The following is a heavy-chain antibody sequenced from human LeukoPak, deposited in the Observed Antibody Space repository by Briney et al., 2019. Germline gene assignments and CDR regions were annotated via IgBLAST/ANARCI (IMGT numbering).Heavy chain of an antibody. CDR3: ASYGSGSYYYYYMEV. CDR1: GGSISSRNW. V-gene: IGHV4-4*02. J-gene: IGHJ6*03. Sequence: SETLSLTCAVSGGSISSRNWWSWVRQPPGKGLEWIGEIYHSGSTNYNPSLKSRVTISVDKSKNQFSLKVSSVTAADTAVYYCASYGSGSYYYYYMEVWGKGTTVTISS. D-gene: IGHD3-10*01. CDR2: IYHSGST.